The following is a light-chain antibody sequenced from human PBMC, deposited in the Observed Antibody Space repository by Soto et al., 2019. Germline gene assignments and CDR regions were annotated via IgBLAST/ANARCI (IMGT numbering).Light chain of an antibody. CDR1: QSVSSK. J-gene: IGKJ1*01. CDR2: GAS. V-gene: IGKV3-15*01. CDR3: QHYNNSPRT. Sequence: EIVMTQSPATLSVSPGERATLSCRASQSVSSKLAWYQQKPGQAPRLLIYGASTRATGISARFSGSGSGTEFSLTISSLQSEDFAVYYCQHYNNSPRTFGQATKVEIK.